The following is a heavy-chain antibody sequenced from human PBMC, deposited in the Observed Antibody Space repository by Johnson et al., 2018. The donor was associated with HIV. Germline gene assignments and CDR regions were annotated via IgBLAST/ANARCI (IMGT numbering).Heavy chain of an antibody. CDR1: GLTFSSYA. CDR3: ARKVRFGPFDI. J-gene: IGHJ3*02. D-gene: IGHD3-10*01. CDR2: ISYDGSNK. Sequence: VQLVESGGGVVQPGRSLRLSCAASGLTFSSYAMHWVRQAPGKGLEWVAVISYDGSNKYYADSVKGRFTISRDNSKNTLYLQMNSLRAEDTAVYYCARKVRFGPFDIWGQGTMVTVSS. V-gene: IGHV3-30*04.